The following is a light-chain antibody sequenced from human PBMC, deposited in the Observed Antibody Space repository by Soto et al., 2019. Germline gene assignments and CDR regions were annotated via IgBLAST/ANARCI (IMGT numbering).Light chain of an antibody. CDR1: QTISSW. CDR3: KQYTGT. V-gene: IGKV1-5*01. Sequence: DIQITQSPSTLSLYLLDIVTITCRASQTISSWLAWYQQKPGKAPKLLIYDASNLESGVPSRFSGSSSGTEFILTIDSVQPDDFATYYCKQYTGTFGQGTKVDIK. J-gene: IGKJ1*01. CDR2: DAS.